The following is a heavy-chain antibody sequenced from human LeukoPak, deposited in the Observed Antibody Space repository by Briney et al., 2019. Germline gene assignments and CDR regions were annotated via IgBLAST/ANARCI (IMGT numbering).Heavy chain of an antibody. CDR1: GYTFTGYY. J-gene: IGHJ4*02. CDR3: ARVEGPVSSSWYSDY. D-gene: IGHD6-13*01. V-gene: IGHV1-2*02. Sequence: PRASVKVSCKASGYTFTGYYMHWVRQAPGQGLEWMGWINPNSGGTNYAQKFQGRVTMTRDTSISTAYMELSRLRSDDTAVYYCARVEGPVSSSWYSDYWGQGTLVTVSS. CDR2: INPNSGGT.